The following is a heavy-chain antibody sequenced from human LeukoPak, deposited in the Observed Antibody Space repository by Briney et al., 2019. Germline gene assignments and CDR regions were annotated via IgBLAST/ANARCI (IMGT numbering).Heavy chain of an antibody. D-gene: IGHD6-13*01. V-gene: IGHV4-39*07. CDR1: GGSISNYY. CDR3: ARGVFSDY. Sequence: SETLSLTCTVSGGSISNYYWGWIRQPPGEGLEWIGSIYYSGSTYYNSSLQSRVTISVDTSKNQFSLNLSSVTAADTAVYYCARGVFSDYWGQGTLVTVSS. CDR2: IYYSGST. J-gene: IGHJ4*02.